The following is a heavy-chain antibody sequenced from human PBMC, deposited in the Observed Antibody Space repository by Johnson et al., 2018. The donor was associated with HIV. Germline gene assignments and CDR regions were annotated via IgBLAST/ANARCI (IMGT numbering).Heavy chain of an antibody. Sequence: QVQLVESGGGVVQPGRSLRLSCAASGFTFSSYAMHWVRQAPGKGLEWVTLISYDGSNKYYADSVKQGRFTISRDNSKNTLSLQMNSLRAEDTAIYYCAKDIYGYDAFDIWGQGTMVTVSS. D-gene: IGHD5-24*01. CDR3: AKDIYGYDAFDI. V-gene: IGHV3-30-3*01. J-gene: IGHJ3*02. CDR1: GFTFSSYA. CDR2: ISYDGSNK.